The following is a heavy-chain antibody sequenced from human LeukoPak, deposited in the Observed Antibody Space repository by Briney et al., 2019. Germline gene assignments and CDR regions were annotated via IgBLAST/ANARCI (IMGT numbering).Heavy chain of an antibody. CDR2: LYSGGTT. V-gene: IGHV3-66*01. CDR3: ATLTGTTFGWYYFDY. D-gene: IGHD1-7*01. CDR1: GFTFSSYA. Sequence: GGSLRLSCAASGFTFSSYAMSWVRQAPGKGLEWVSVLYSGGTTYYADSVKGRFTISRDNSKNTLYLQMNSLRAEDAAVYYCATLTGTTFGWYYFDYWGQGTLVTVSS. J-gene: IGHJ4*02.